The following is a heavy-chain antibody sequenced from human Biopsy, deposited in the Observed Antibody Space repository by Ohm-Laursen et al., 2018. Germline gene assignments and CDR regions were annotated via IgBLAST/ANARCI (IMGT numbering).Heavy chain of an antibody. D-gene: IGHD6-19*01. V-gene: IGHV3-21*03. CDR3: GSSIHLGY. CDR1: GVTLSGYA. CDR2: ISASSSYI. J-gene: IGHJ4*02. Sequence: SLRLSCSASGVTLSGYAMNWVRQAPGKGLEWVSSISASSSYIHYADSVKGRFTVSRDNAKNTLYLQMNGLRAEDTGVYYCGSSIHLGYWGRGTLVTVSS.